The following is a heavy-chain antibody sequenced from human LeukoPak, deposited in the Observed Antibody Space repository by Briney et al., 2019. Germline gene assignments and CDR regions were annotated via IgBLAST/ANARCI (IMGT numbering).Heavy chain of an antibody. CDR1: GFTFSSYA. CDR3: ARDRGSGSYYGY. V-gene: IGHV3-30-3*01. CDR2: ISYDGSNK. J-gene: IGHJ4*02. D-gene: IGHD1-26*01. Sequence: GGSLRLFCAASGFTFSSYAMHWVRQAPGKGLEWVAVISYDGSNKYYADSVKGRFTISRDNSKNTLYLQMNSLRAEDTAVYYCARDRGSGSYYGYWGQGTLVTVSS.